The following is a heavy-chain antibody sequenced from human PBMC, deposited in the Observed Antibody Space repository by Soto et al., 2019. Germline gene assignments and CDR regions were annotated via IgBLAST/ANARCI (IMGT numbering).Heavy chain of an antibody. V-gene: IGHV3-53*04. CDR3: ARDGPYYYASRMDV. CDR2: LHSGGDT. CDR1: GISVSSNY. Sequence: EVQLVESGGGLVQPGGSLRLSCAASGISVSSNYMTWVRQAPGKGLEWVSVLHSGGDTYYANSVKGRFTISRHDSTNTLFLQMNSLTAEDTAGYYCARDGPYYYASRMDVWGQGTTVTVSS. D-gene: IGHD3-10*01. J-gene: IGHJ6*02.